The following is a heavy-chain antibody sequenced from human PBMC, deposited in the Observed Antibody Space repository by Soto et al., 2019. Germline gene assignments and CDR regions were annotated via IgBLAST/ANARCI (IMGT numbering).Heavy chain of an antibody. D-gene: IGHD6-19*01. J-gene: IGHJ5*02. CDR2: IYYSGST. CDR1: GGSISSSSYY. CDR3: ARRRYSIGWSTYWFDP. Sequence: PSETLSLTCTVSGGSISSSSYYWGWIRQPPGKGLEWIGSIYYSGSTYYNPSLKSRVTISVDTSKNQFSLKLTSVTAADTAVYYCARRRYSIGWSTYWFDPWGQGTLVTVSS. V-gene: IGHV4-39*01.